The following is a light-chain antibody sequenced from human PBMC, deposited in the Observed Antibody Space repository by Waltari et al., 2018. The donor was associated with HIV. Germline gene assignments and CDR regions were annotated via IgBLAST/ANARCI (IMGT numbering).Light chain of an antibody. V-gene: IGKV4-1*01. CDR1: HNVLYSPNNKNY. CDR2: WAS. CDR3: QQYANTPWT. J-gene: IGKJ1*01. Sequence: DIVMTQSPDSLAVSLGERATINWKSSHNVLYSPNNKNYLAWFQQKPGQPPKLLIYWASIRESGVPDRFTGSGSGTDFTLTISSLQAEDVAVYYCQQYANTPWTFGRGTKVEIK.